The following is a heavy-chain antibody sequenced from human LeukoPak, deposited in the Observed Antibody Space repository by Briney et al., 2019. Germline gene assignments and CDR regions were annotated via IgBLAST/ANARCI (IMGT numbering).Heavy chain of an antibody. D-gene: IGHD3-3*01. CDR1: GGSISSYY. Sequence: SETLSLTCTVSGGSISSYYWSWIRQPPGKGLEWIGYIYYSGSTNYNPSLKSRVTISVDTSKNQFSLKLSSVTAADTAVYYCAALVSITIFGVVTEYFQHWGQGTLVTVSS. V-gene: IGHV4-59*08. CDR2: IYYSGST. J-gene: IGHJ1*01. CDR3: AALVSITIFGVVTEYFQH.